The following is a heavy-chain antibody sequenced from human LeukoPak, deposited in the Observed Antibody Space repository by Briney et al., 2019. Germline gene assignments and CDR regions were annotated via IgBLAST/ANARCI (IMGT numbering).Heavy chain of an antibody. V-gene: IGHV3-9*01. Sequence: PGGSLRLSCAVSGFTFDDYAMHWVRQVPGKGLEWVSGISWNSGSTGSIGYADSVKGRFTISRDNAKNSLYLQMNSLRAEDTAVYYCARAGYDFWSGYYPHYYMDVWGKGTTVTVSS. CDR2: ISWNSGSTGSI. J-gene: IGHJ6*03. CDR1: GFTFDDYA. CDR3: ARAGYDFWSGYYPHYYMDV. D-gene: IGHD3-3*01.